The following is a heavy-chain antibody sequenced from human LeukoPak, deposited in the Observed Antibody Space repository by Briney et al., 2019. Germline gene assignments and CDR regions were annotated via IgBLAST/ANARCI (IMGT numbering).Heavy chain of an antibody. Sequence: SVKVSCKASGGTFSSYAISWVRRAPGQGLEWMGRIIPIFGIANYAQKFQGRVTITADKSTSTAYMELSSLRSEDTAVYYCARELGIVGGTYYFDYWGQGTLVTVSS. CDR3: ARELGIVGGTYYFDY. D-gene: IGHD2-15*01. CDR1: GGTFSSYA. J-gene: IGHJ4*02. V-gene: IGHV1-69*04. CDR2: IIPIFGIA.